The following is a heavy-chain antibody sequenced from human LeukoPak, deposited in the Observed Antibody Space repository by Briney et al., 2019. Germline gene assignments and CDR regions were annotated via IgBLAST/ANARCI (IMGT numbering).Heavy chain of an antibody. Sequence: PGGSLRLSCAASGFTFNIHAMTWARQAPGRGLEWVSVISPNGDTTFYADSVKGRFTISRDNSKNMVFLQMDSLGAEDMAVYCCARNWGLDYWGQGTLVTVSS. V-gene: IGHV3-23*01. CDR3: ARNWGLDY. CDR2: ISPNGDTT. J-gene: IGHJ4*02. D-gene: IGHD7-27*01. CDR1: GFTFNIHA.